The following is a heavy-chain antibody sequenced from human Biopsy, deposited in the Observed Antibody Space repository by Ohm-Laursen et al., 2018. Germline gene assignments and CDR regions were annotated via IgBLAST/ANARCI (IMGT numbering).Heavy chain of an antibody. CDR3: AIDGNDFLTDYLKIDQ. J-gene: IGHJ4*02. Sequence: ATVKISCKASGYTFTGYYFHWVRQAPGQGLEWMGWINPKSGGTHYLEKFRGRVTMTRDTSISTAYMEVSSLRSDDTAVYYCAIDGNDFLTDYLKIDQWGQGTLVTVSS. D-gene: IGHD3-9*01. CDR2: INPKSGGT. V-gene: IGHV1-2*02. CDR1: GYTFTGYY.